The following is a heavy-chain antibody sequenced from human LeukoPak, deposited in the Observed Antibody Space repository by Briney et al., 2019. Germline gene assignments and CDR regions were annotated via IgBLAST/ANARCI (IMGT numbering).Heavy chain of an antibody. J-gene: IGHJ4*02. V-gene: IGHV3-7*01. CDR3: AKRASTERGHSYGLDY. CDR1: GFTFSSYW. Sequence: GGSLRLCCAASGFTFSSYWMSWVRQAPGKGLEWVANIKQDGSEKYYVDSVKGRFTISRDNAKNSLYLQMNSLRAEDTAVYYCAKRASTERGHSYGLDYWGQGTLVTVSS. CDR2: IKQDGSEK. D-gene: IGHD5-18*01.